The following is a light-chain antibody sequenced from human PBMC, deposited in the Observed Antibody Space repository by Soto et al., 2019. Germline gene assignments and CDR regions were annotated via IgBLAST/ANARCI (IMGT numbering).Light chain of an antibody. CDR2: DVS. Sequence: QSALTQPASVSGSPGQSITISCTGTSSDVGGYNYVSWYQQHPGKAPKLMIYDVSNRPSGVSNRFSGSKSGNTASLTISALQAEDEAEYYCSSYTSSSTWVFGTGTKVTVL. V-gene: IGLV2-14*01. J-gene: IGLJ1*01. CDR3: SSYTSSSTWV. CDR1: SSDVGGYNY.